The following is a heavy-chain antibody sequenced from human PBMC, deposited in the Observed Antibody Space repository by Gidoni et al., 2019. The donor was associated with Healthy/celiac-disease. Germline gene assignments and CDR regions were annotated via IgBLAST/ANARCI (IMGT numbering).Heavy chain of an antibody. Sequence: QVQLVESGGGLVKPGGSLRLYCAASGFTFSDYSRSWIRQAHGKGLEWVSYIISISSYTNYADSVKGRFTISRDNAKNSLYLQMNSLRAEDTAVYYCARGGHGGGWSRWLRKKGDYWGQGTLVTVSS. D-gene: IGHD5-12*01. CDR1: GFTFSDYS. J-gene: IGHJ4*02. CDR2: IISISSYT. V-gene: IGHV3-11*05. CDR3: ARGGHGGGWSRWLRKKGDY.